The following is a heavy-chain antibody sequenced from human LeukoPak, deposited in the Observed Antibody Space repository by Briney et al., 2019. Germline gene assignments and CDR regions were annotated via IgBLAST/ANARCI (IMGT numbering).Heavy chain of an antibody. V-gene: IGHV1-18*01. J-gene: IGHJ4*02. CDR1: GGTFSSYA. Sequence: ASVKVSCXASGGTFSSYAISWVRQAPGQGLEWMGWISAYNGNTNYAQKLQGRVTMTTDTSTSTAYMELRSLRSDDTAVYYCARINWNDDYWGQGTLVTVSS. CDR2: ISAYNGNT. D-gene: IGHD1-20*01. CDR3: ARINWNDDY.